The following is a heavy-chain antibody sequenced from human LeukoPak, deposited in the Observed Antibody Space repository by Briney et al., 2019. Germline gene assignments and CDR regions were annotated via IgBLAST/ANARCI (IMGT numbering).Heavy chain of an antibody. V-gene: IGHV1-2*02. CDR1: GYTFTGYY. D-gene: IGHD2-15*01. CDR3: ARTAYCSGGSCYSDSSDSPDY. Sequence: GASVKVSCKASGYTFTGYYMHWVRQAPGQGLEWMGWINPNSGGTNYAQKFQGRVTMTRDTSISTAYMELSRLRSDDTAVYYCARTAYCSGGSCYSDSSDSPDYWGQGTLVTVSS. J-gene: IGHJ4*02. CDR2: INPNSGGT.